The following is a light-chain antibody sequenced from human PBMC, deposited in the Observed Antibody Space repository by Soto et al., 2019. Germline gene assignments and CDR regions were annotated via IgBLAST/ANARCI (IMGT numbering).Light chain of an antibody. CDR1: SSDVGSYNL. V-gene: IGLV2-23*01. J-gene: IGLJ3*02. CDR3: CSYAGGGLSLWV. Sequence: QSALTQPASVSGSPGQSITISCTGTSSDVGSYNLVSWYQQYPDKAPKLIIYEGTKRPSGISHRFSGSKSGNTASLTISGLQAEDEAHYHCCSYAGGGLSLWVFGGGTKLTVL. CDR2: EGT.